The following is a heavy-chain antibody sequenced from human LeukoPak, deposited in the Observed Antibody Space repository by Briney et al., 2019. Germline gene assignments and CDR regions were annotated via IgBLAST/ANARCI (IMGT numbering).Heavy chain of an antibody. Sequence: APVTVSFKASGYTFTSYAMNWVRQAPGQGLEWMGWINTNTGNPTYAQGFTGRFVFSLDTSVSTAYLQISSLKAEDTAVYYCARKQQDYYGSGSFPYWGQGTLVTVSS. J-gene: IGHJ4*02. CDR1: GYTFTSYA. D-gene: IGHD3-10*01. CDR2: INTNTGNP. V-gene: IGHV7-4-1*02. CDR3: ARKQQDYYGSGSFPY.